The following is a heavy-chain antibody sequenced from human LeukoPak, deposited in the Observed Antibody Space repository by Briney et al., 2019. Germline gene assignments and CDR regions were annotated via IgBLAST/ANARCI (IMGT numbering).Heavy chain of an antibody. CDR3: AREVGGTVVFDY. CDR1: GVSISSGGHS. V-gene: IGHV4-30-2*01. D-gene: IGHD4-23*01. J-gene: IGHJ4*02. Sequence: SETLSLTCAVSGVSISSGGHSWGCIRPPPGKGLEWIGSISLGVTTYSNPSLKSRVTISVDRSKNQVSLKLSSVTAADTAVYYCAREVGGTVVFDYWGQVTLVTVSS. CDR2: ISLGVTT.